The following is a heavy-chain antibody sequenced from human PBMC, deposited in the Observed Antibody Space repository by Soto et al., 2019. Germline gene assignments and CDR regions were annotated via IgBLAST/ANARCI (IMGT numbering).Heavy chain of an antibody. CDR2: INSGGRT. J-gene: IGHJ4*02. Sequence: GGSLRLSCAASGFTFSSNYMSWVRQAPGKGPEWVSVINSGGRTKYSDSAKGRCTISSDNSNNTAYLQQNSLIAEDTVVYYCARGSTYGYTESFDRWGQGTLVTVSS. D-gene: IGHD3-16*01. V-gene: IGHV3-66*02. CDR1: GFTFSSNY. CDR3: ARGSTYGYTESFDR.